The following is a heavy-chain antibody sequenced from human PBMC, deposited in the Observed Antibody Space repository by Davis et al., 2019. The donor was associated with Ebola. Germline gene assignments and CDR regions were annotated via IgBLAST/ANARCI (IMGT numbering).Heavy chain of an antibody. Sequence: MPSETLSLTCAAYGGSFSGYYWSWIRQSPGKGLEWIGEINHSGSTNYKPSLKSRVTISVDTSKNQFSLKLSSVTAADTAVYYCARGRVVVYAITYYYYYGMDVWGQGTTVTVSS. J-gene: IGHJ6*02. CDR2: INHSGST. D-gene: IGHD2-8*02. CDR1: GGSFSGYY. V-gene: IGHV4-34*01. CDR3: ARGRVVVYAITYYYYYGMDV.